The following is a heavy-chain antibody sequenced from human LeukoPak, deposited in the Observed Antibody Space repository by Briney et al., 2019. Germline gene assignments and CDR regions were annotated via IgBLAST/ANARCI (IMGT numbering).Heavy chain of an antibody. J-gene: IGHJ4*02. CDR1: GFTFDDYA. CDR3: AKGNYYGSGDIDY. CDR2: ISWNSGSL. V-gene: IGHV3-9*01. Sequence: PGGSLRLSCAASGFTFDDYAMHWVRQAPGKGLEWVSGISWNSGSLGYADSVKGRFTISRDNAKNSLYLQMNSLRAEDTALYYCAKGNYYGSGDIDYWGQGTLVTVSS. D-gene: IGHD3-10*01.